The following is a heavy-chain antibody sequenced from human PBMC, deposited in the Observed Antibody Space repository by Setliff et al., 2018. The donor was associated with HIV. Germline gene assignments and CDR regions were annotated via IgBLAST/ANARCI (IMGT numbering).Heavy chain of an antibody. CDR1: GGSISSGDSY. CDR2: INHSGKS. CDR3: ATKARIRGKPFDH. J-gene: IGHJ4*02. Sequence: NPSETLPLPCTVAGGSISSGDSYWSWLRQPPKRGLEWIGEINHSGKSNFNPSLKSRLNISVDTSKNQFSLKLNSLTAADTAVYFCATKARIRGKPFDHWGQGMLVTVSS. V-gene: IGHV4-61*08. D-gene: IGHD3-10*01.